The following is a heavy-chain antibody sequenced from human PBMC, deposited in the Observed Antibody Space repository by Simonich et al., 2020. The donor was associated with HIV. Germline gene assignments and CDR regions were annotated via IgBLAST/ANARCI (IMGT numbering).Heavy chain of an antibody. V-gene: IGHV3-9*03. Sequence: EVQLVESGGGLVQPGRSLRLSCAASGFTFDDYAMHWVRQAPGKGLRGVSGISWNSGSIGYADSVKGRFTISRDNAKNSLYLQINSLRAEDMALYYCAKDRYSSSSGSFDYWGQGTLVTVSS. D-gene: IGHD6-6*01. CDR1: GFTFDDYA. J-gene: IGHJ4*02. CDR3: AKDRYSSSSGSFDY. CDR2: ISWNSGSI.